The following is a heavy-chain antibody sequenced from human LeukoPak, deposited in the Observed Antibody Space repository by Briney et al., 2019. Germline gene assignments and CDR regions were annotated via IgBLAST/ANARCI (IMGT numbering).Heavy chain of an antibody. J-gene: IGHJ4*02. D-gene: IGHD6-19*01. V-gene: IGHV4-59*01. CDR3: AREGSGWDPFDY. CDR1: GGSISSYY. Sequence: PSETLSLTCTVSGGSISSYYWSWIRQPPGGGLEWMGYIYYSGSTSYYPSLKSRVTISVDTSKNQFSLKLSSVTAADTAVYYCAREGSGWDPFDYWGQGNLVTVSS. CDR2: IYYSGST.